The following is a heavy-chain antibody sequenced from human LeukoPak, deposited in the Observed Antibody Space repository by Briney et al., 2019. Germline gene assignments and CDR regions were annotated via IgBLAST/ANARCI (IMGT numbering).Heavy chain of an antibody. CDR2: IYYSGGT. CDR3: ARGDYDAYYYYYMDV. J-gene: IGHJ6*03. CDR1: GGSISSYY. D-gene: IGHD4-17*01. Sequence: SETLSLTCTVSGGSISSYYWSWIRQPPGKGLEWIGYIYYSGGTNYNPSLKSRVTISVDTSKNQFSLKLSSVTAADTAVYYCARGDYDAYYYYYMDVWGKGTTVTISS. V-gene: IGHV4-59*01.